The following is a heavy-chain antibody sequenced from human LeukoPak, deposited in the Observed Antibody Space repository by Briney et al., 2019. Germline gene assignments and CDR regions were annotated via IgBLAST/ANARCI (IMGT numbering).Heavy chain of an antibody. CDR2: MNPNSGNT. V-gene: IGHV1-8*03. Sequence: ASVKVSCKASGYTFTSHDINWVRQATGQGLEWMGWMNPNSGNTGYAQKFQGRVTITRNTSISTAYMELSSLRSEDTAVYYCARLSLLLPDAFDIWGQGTMVTVSS. CDR3: ARLSLLLPDAFDI. CDR1: GYTFTSHD. D-gene: IGHD1-26*01. J-gene: IGHJ3*02.